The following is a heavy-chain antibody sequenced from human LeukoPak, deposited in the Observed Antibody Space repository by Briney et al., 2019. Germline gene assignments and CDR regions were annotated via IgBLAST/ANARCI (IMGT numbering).Heavy chain of an antibody. D-gene: IGHD3-22*01. CDR2: IYPGDSDT. J-gene: IGHJ4*02. CDR3: ARGGEGSSFYYDSSGYSPYYFDY. V-gene: IGHV5-51*01. CDR1: GYSFTSYW. Sequence: RGESLKISCKGSGYSFTSYWIGWVRQMPGKGLEWMGIIYPGDSDTRYSPSFQGQVTISADKSISTAYLQWSSLKASDTAMYYCARGGEGSSFYYDSSGYSPYYFDYWGQGTLVTVS.